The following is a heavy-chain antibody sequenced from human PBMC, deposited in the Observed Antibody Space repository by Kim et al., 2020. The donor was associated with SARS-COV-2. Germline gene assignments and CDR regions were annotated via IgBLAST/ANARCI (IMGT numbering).Heavy chain of an antibody. Sequence: SETLSLTCAVYGGSFSGYYWSWIRQPPGKGLEWIGEINHSGSTNYNPSLKSRVTISVDTSKNQFSLKLSSVTAADTAVYYCARSQRSQPLLPFDYWGQGTLVTVSS. CDR3: ARSQRSQPLLPFDY. D-gene: IGHD2-15*01. CDR1: GGSFSGYY. V-gene: IGHV4-34*01. J-gene: IGHJ4*02. CDR2: INHSGST.